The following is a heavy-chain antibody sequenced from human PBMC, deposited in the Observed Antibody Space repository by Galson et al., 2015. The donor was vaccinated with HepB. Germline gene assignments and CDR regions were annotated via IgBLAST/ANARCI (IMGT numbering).Heavy chain of an antibody. Sequence: SLRLSCAGSGFTFSSQSMNWVRQAPGKGLEWVSYISTGNNPAYADSVKGRFTISRDNAKNSLYLQMSSLRAEDTAVYYCARVYWTGYYTADLWGQGTMVTVSP. CDR3: ARVYWTGYYTADL. V-gene: IGHV3-48*01. D-gene: IGHD3/OR15-3a*01. J-gene: IGHJ3*01. CDR2: ISTGNNP. CDR1: GFTFSSQS.